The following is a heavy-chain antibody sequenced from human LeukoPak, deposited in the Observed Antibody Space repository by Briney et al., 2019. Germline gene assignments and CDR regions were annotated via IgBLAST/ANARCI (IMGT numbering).Heavy chain of an antibody. D-gene: IGHD4-17*01. V-gene: IGHV4-4*02. CDR2: IYHSGST. J-gene: IGHJ6*02. CDR3: ARGGPYGDYYYYYGMDV. Sequence: KPSETLSLTCAVSGGSISSSNWWSWVRQPPGKGLEWIGEIYHSGSTNYNPSLKSRVTISVDKSKNPFSLKLSSVTAADTAVYYCARGGPYGDYYYYYGMDVWGQGTTVTVSS. CDR1: GGSISSSNW.